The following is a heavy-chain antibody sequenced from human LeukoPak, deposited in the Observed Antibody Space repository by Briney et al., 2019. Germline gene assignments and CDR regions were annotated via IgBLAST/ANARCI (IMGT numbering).Heavy chain of an antibody. V-gene: IGHV5-51*01. CDR1: GYSFTSYW. D-gene: IGHD1-26*01. CDR3: ARRISGSYYENDAFDI. CDR2: IYPGDSDT. J-gene: IGHJ3*02. Sequence: GESLQISCKGSGYSFTSYWIGWVRRMPGKGLEWMGIIYPGDSDTRYSPSFQGQVTISVDKSISTAYLQWSSLKASDTAMYYCARRISGSYYENDAFDIWGQGTMVTVSS.